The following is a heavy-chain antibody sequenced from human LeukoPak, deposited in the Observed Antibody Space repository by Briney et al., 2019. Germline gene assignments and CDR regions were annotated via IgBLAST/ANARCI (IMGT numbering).Heavy chain of an antibody. D-gene: IGHD3-10*01. CDR2: INPNSGGK. J-gene: IGHJ4*02. CDR3: ARDMVRGVITPLGY. V-gene: IGHV1-2*02. CDR1: GYTFTCYY. Sequence: ASVKVSCKASGYTFTCYYMHWVRHAPGQGLEWMGWINPNSGGKNYAQKFQGRVTMTRDTSISTAYMELSRLRSDDTVVYYCARDMVRGVITPLGYWGQGTLVTVSS.